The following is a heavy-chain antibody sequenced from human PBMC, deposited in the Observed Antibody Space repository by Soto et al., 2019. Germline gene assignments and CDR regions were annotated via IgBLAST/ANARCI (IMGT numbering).Heavy chain of an antibody. J-gene: IGHJ3*02. Sequence: SGPLSLTCTVSGASISSYYWSWIRQPPGQGLEWIGYIYYSGSTNYNPSLRSRVTIAVGTSTNQFSLRLSSVTAADTAVYYCGRGLRVAGRDHGAFDIWGQGTMVTVSS. V-gene: IGHV4-59*01. CDR2: IYYSGST. CDR1: GASISSYY. CDR3: GRGLRVAGRDHGAFDI. D-gene: IGHD6-19*01.